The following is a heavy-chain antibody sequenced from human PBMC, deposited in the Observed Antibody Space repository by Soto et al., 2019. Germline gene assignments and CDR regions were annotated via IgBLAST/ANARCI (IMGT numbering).Heavy chain of an antibody. CDR1: GFTSSRSA. V-gene: IGHV1-58*01. Sequence: SVKVSCKSFGFTSSRSAVLWVRQARGQRLEWIGWVVVGSGYTNYAQKCQERVTITTDMPTSTVYMELSSLRSDDTGVYYCTARTVTTPDCCYDADVWGQGTSVTVAS. J-gene: IGHJ6*02. CDR2: VVVGSGYT. CDR3: TARTVTTPDCCYDADV. D-gene: IGHD2-21*02.